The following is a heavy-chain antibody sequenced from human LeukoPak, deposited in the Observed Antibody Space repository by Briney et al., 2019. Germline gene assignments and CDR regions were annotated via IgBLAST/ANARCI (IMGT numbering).Heavy chain of an antibody. CDR1: GGSISSYY. J-gene: IGHJ4*02. V-gene: IGHV4-59*01. CDR3: ARDKKGASCYDY. CDR2: IYYSGST. D-gene: IGHD2-2*01. Sequence: SKTLSLTCTVSGGSISSYYWSWIRQPPGKGLEWIGYIYYSGSTNYNPSLKSRVTISVDTSKNQFSLKLSSVTAADTAVYYCARDKKGASCYDYWGQGTLVTVSS.